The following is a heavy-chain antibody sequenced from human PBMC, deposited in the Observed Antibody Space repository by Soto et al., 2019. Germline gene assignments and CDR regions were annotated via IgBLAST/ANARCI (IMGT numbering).Heavy chain of an antibody. Sequence: GGSLRLSCAASGFTFSSYAMSWVRQAPGKGLEWVSAISGSGGSTYYADSVKGRFTISRDNSKNTLYLQMNSLRAEDTAVYYCAKDQGIMITFGGVIVNNPFDYWGQGTLVTVSS. V-gene: IGHV3-23*01. D-gene: IGHD3-16*02. CDR2: ISGSGGST. CDR1: GFTFSSYA. J-gene: IGHJ4*02. CDR3: AKDQGIMITFGGVIVNNPFDY.